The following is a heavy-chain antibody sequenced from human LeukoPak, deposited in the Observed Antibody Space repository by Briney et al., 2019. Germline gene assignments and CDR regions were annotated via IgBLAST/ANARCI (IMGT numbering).Heavy chain of an antibody. V-gene: IGHV3-21*01. Sequence: GGSLRLSCAASGFTFSSYSMNWVRQAPGKGLEWVSAIRGSSSYIYYADSLKGRFTISRDNAKNSLYLQMNSLRAEDTAVYYCVRADPKKTAMFDYWGQGTLVAVSS. D-gene: IGHD5-18*01. J-gene: IGHJ4*02. CDR3: VRADPKKTAMFDY. CDR2: IRGSSSYI. CDR1: GFTFSSYS.